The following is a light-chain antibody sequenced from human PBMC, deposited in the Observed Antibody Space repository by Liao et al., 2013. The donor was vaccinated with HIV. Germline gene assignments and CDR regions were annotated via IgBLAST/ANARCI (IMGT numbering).Light chain of an antibody. J-gene: IGLJ1*01. V-gene: IGLV3-1*01. Sequence: SYDLTQPPSVSVAPGQTASITCSGDKLGDKYVSWYHQKPGQSPVLVVYDDTKRPSGIPGRFSGSNSGNTATLTISGTQAMDEADYYCQAWDTSTAYVFGPGTRVTVL. CDR2: DDT. CDR3: QAWDTSTAYV. CDR1: KLGDKY.